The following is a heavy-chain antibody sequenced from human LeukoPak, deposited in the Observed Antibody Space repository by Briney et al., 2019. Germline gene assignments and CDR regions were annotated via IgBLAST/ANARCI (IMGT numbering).Heavy chain of an antibody. D-gene: IGHD1-26*01. V-gene: IGHV3-74*01. J-gene: IGHJ3*02. CDR2: INSDGSST. CDR3: ARDIIVGATTTNVAFDI. CDR1: GFTFSSYW. Sequence: GGSLRLSCAASGFTFSSYWMHWVRQAQGKGLVWVSRINSDGSSTSYADSVKGRFTISRDNAKNTLYLQMNSLRAEDTAVYYCARDIIVGATTTNVAFDIWGQGTMVTVSS.